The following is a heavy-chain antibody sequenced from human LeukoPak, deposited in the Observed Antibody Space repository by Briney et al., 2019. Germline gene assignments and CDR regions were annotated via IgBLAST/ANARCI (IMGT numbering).Heavy chain of an antibody. CDR3: ARLYYYDSSGPPL. CDR2: IYYTGRT. D-gene: IGHD3-22*01. Sequence: SETLSLTCTVSGGSTSSSSYYWGWIRQPPGKGLEWIGNIYYTGRTYYNPSLKSRVTISVDTSKNQFSLKLSSVSAADTAAYYCARLYYYDSSGPPLWGQGTLVTVSS. J-gene: IGHJ4*02. V-gene: IGHV4-39*01. CDR1: GGSTSSSSYY.